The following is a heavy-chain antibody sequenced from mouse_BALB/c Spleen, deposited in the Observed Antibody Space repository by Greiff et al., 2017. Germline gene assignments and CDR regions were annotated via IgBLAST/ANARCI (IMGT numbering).Heavy chain of an antibody. D-gene: IGHD4-1*01. J-gene: IGHJ2*01. V-gene: IGHV3-2*02. CDR2: ISYSGST. CDR3: AREGLGPRYFDY. CDR1: GYSITSDYA. Sequence: EVKLVESGPGLVKPSQSLSLTCTVTGYSITSDYAWNWIRQFPGNKLEWMGYISYSGSTSYNPSLKSRISITRDTSKNQFFLQLNSVTTEDTATYYCAREGLGPRYFDYWGQGTTLTVSS.